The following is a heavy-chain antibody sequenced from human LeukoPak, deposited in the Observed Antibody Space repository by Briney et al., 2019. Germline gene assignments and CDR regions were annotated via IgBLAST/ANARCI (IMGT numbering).Heavy chain of an antibody. CDR2: IIPIFGTA. J-gene: IGHJ5*02. Sequence: SVKVSCKASGGTFSSYAISWVRQAPGQGLEWMGGIIPIFGTANYAQKFQGRVTITTDESTSTAYMELSSLRSEDTAVYYCARASSESIAARPYWFDPWGQGTLVNVSS. V-gene: IGHV1-69*05. CDR1: GGTFSSYA. CDR3: ARASSESIAARPYWFDP. D-gene: IGHD6-6*01.